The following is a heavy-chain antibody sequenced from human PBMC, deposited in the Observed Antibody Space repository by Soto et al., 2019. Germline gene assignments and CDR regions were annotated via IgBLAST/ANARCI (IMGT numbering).Heavy chain of an antibody. CDR3: ARAQFRVTFGY. CDR2: IYYSGTT. D-gene: IGHD3-16*01. J-gene: IGHJ4*02. Sequence: SETLSLTCTVSGGSISSGNYYWSWIRQHPGKGLEWIGYIYYSGTTYYNPSLGSRVTMSVDTSKNQFSLKLTSVTAADTAVYYCARAQFRVTFGYWGRGTLVTVSS. V-gene: IGHV4-31*03. CDR1: GGSISSGNYY.